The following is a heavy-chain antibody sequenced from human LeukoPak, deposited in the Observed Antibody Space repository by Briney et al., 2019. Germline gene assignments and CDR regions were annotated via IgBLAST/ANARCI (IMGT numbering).Heavy chain of an antibody. CDR1: GFTFSSYA. Sequence: GGSLRLSCAASGFTFSSYAMSWVRQAPGKGLEWVSGISGSGDTTHYADSVKGRFTISRDNSKNTVYLQMNSLRAEDTAVYYCTKGIAVAGNSQYFDYWGQGTLVIVSS. CDR3: TKGIAVAGNSQYFDY. V-gene: IGHV3-23*01. D-gene: IGHD6-19*01. CDR2: ISGSGDTT. J-gene: IGHJ4*02.